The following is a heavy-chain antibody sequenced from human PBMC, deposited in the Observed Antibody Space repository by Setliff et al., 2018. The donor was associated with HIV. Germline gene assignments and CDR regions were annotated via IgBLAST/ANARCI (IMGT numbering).Heavy chain of an antibody. J-gene: IGHJ4*02. CDR2: SIPIYGTP. CDR1: GGSFTSFA. V-gene: IGHV1-69*05. Sequence: SVKVSCKASGGSFTSFAISWVRRDPGQGLEWMGGSIPIYGTPNYAQKFQGRITISKDASTSRAYMELNSLRSEDTAVYSCASNDASGSYYRLDYWGQGTLVTVSS. D-gene: IGHD3-10*01. CDR3: ASNDASGSYYRLDY.